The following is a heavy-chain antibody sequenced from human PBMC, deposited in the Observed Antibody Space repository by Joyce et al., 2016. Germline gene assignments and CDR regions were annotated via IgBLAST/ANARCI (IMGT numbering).Heavy chain of an antibody. D-gene: IGHD3-22*01. J-gene: IGHJ4*02. CDR3: AQSGYYDSSFDY. Sequence: EVQLVESGGGLVQPGGSLRLSCAVSGFSVSNTYMNWVRQAPGKGLEWVSLMYPDGNKYYGDSVKGRFTISRHDSKNTLYLQMDSLRPEDTAVYYCAQSGYYDSSFDYWGQGTLVTVSS. CDR2: MYPDGNK. V-gene: IGHV3-53*04. CDR1: GFSVSNTY.